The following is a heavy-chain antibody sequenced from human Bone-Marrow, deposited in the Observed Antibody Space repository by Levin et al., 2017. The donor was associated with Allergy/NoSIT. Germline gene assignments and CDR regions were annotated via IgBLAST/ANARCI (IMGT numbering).Heavy chain of an antibody. V-gene: IGHV3-21*01. CDR1: GFTFSSYS. Sequence: AGGSLRLSCAASGFTFSSYSMNWVRQAPGKGLEWVSSISSSSSYIYYADSVKGRFTISRDNAKNSLYLQMNSLRAEDTAVYYCARARDNRVAGSGMDVWGQGTTVTVSS. D-gene: IGHD6-19*01. CDR2: ISSSSSYI. J-gene: IGHJ6*02. CDR3: ARARDNRVAGSGMDV.